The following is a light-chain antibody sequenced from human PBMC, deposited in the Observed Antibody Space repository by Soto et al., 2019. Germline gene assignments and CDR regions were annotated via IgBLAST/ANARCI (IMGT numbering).Light chain of an antibody. J-gene: IGLJ1*01. CDR1: SSDVGGYDY. Sequence: VLAQPPSASGSPGQTVTISCAGTSSDVGGYDYVSWYQQHPGEAPKLIIYEVSKRPSGVPDRFSGSKSGNTASLTVSGLQAEDEADYHCSSYAGGKNFYVFGTGTKVTVL. CDR3: SSYAGGKNFYV. V-gene: IGLV2-8*01. CDR2: EVS.